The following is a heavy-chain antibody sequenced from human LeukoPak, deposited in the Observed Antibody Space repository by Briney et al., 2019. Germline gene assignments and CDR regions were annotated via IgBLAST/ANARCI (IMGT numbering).Heavy chain of an antibody. CDR1: GGSISSHY. Sequence: SETLSLTCTVSGGSISSHYWSWIRQPPGNGLEGIGDIYYSGSTNYNPSLKSRVTISVDTSKNQFSLKLSSVTAADTAVYYCARALTYYDFWSGYYGPYYFDYWGQGTLVTVSS. CDR2: IYYSGST. J-gene: IGHJ4*02. CDR3: ARALTYYDFWSGYYGPYYFDY. D-gene: IGHD3-3*01. V-gene: IGHV4-59*11.